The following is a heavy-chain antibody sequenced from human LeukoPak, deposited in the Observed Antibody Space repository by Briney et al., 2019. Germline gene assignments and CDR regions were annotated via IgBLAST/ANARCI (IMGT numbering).Heavy chain of an antibody. J-gene: IGHJ3*02. D-gene: IGHD3-10*01. CDR1: GGSISSSSYY. CDR2: IYYSGST. CDR3: ASPPLWFGEFHDAFDI. V-gene: IGHV4-39*07. Sequence: SETLSLTCTVSGGSISSSSYYWGWIRQPPGKGLEWIGSIYYSGSTYYNPSLKSRVTISVDTSKNQFSLKLSSATAADTAVYYCASPPLWFGEFHDAFDIWGQGTMVTVSS.